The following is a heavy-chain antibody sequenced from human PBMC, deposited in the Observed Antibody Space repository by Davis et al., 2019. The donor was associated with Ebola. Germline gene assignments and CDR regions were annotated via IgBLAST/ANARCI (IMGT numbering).Heavy chain of an antibody. J-gene: IGHJ6*02. CDR3: ARRGSGGRSMDV. Sequence: MPSETLSLTCTVSGGSTTNYYWTWLRQPPGEGLEWIAYVYYTGSTSYNPSLQSRVSISVDTSKNQFSLKLSSVTAADTAVYFCARRGSGGRSMDVWGQGTTVTVSS. V-gene: IGHV4-59*01. D-gene: IGHD1-26*01. CDR1: GGSTTNYY. CDR2: VYYTGST.